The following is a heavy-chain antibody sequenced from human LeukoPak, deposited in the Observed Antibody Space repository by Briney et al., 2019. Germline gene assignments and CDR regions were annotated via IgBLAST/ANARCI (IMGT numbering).Heavy chain of an antibody. CDR1: GGSFSGYY. CDR2: INHSGST. V-gene: IGHV4-34*01. J-gene: IGHJ4*02. CDR3: ARGLSLYDFWSGYYVDY. D-gene: IGHD3-3*01. Sequence: PSETLSLTCAVYGGSFSGYYWSWIRQPPGKGLEWIGEINHSGSTNYNPSLKSRVTISVDTSKNQFSLKLSSVTAADTAVYYCARGLSLYDFWSGYYVDYWGQGTLVTVSS.